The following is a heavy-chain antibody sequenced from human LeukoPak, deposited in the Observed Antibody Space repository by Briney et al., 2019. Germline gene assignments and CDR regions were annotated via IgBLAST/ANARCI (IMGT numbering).Heavy chain of an antibody. J-gene: IGHJ3*02. CDR1: GFTFDDYG. V-gene: IGHV3-20*04. CDR3: ATVLRWTIGDDAFDI. CDR2: INWNGGST. Sequence: GGSLRLSCAASGFTFDDYGMSWVRQAPGKGLEWVSGINWNGGSTGYADSVKGRFTISRDNAKNSLYLQMNSLRAEDTALYYCATVLRWTIGDDAFDIWGQGTMVTVSS. D-gene: IGHD4-23*01.